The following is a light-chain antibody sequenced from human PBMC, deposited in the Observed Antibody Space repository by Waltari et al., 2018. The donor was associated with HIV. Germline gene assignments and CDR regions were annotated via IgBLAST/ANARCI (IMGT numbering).Light chain of an antibody. CDR1: QSVSSY. CDR2: DAS. Sequence: IVLTQSPATLSLSPGERATLSCRASQSVSSYLAWYQQKPGQAPRLLIYDASNRATGIPARFSGSGSGTDFTLTISSLEPEDFAVYYCQQRSNWPGGTFGQGTKVEIK. CDR3: QQRSNWPGGT. V-gene: IGKV3-11*01. J-gene: IGKJ1*01.